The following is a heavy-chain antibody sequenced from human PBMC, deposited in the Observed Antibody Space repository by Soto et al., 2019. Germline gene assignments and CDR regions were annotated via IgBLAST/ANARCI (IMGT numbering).Heavy chain of an antibody. CDR3: ARARGDLNSPFDY. J-gene: IGHJ4*02. CDR1: GGSISSGGYY. Sequence: SETLSLTCAVSGGSISSGGYYWSWIRQPPGKGLEWIGYIYHSGITYYNPSLKSLVTISVDRSKNQFSLKLSSVTAADTAVYYCARARGDLNSPFDYWGQGTMVTVSS. CDR2: IYHSGIT. D-gene: IGHD3-10*01. V-gene: IGHV4-30-2*01.